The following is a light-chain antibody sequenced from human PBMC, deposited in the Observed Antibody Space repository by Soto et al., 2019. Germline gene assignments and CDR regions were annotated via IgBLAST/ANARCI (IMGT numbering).Light chain of an antibody. CDR2: DVS. V-gene: IGLV2-14*01. CDR1: NSDVGGYIY. Sequence: QSALTQPASVSGSPGQSITISCTGTNSDVGGYIYVSWYQQHPGKAPKLMIYDVSNRPSGVSNRFSGSKSGNTASLTISGLQAEDEADYYCSSYTSSSTPFVFGTGTKLTVL. J-gene: IGLJ1*01. CDR3: SSYTSSSTPFV.